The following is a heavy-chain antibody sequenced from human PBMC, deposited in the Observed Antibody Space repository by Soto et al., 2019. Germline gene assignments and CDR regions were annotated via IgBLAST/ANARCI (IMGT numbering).Heavy chain of an antibody. V-gene: IGHV3-23*01. D-gene: IGHD3-9*01. CDR2: ISGSGGST. CDR1: GFTFSSYA. J-gene: IGHJ6*02. Sequence: GGSLRLSCAASGFTFSSYAMSWVRQAPGKGLEWVSAISGSGGSTYYADSVKGRFTISSDNSKNTLYLQMNSLRAEDTAVYYCARDLLPQLRYFDWLTKTDYYYGMDVWGQGTTVTVSS. CDR3: ARDLLPQLRYFDWLTKTDYYYGMDV.